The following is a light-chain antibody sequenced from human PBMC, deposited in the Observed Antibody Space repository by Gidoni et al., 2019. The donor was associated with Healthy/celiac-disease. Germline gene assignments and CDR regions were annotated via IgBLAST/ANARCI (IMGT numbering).Light chain of an antibody. Sequence: HSALTQPASVSSSPGHSITIPCTATSSDVGGYNYVSWYQQHPGKAPKLMIYDVSNRPSGVSNRFSGSKSGNTASLTISGLQAEDEADYYCSSYTSSSTLVFGGGTKLTVL. V-gene: IGLV2-14*03. CDR3: SSYTSSSTLV. CDR2: DVS. J-gene: IGLJ2*01. CDR1: SSDVGGYNY.